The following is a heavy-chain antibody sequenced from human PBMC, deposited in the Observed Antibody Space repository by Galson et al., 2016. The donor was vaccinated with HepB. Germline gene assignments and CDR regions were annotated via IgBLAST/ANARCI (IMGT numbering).Heavy chain of an antibody. CDR2: IYWNDDK. Sequence: PALVKPTQTLTLTCTFSGFSLSSSGVGVGWIRQSPGKALEWLALIYWNDDKRYSPSLKSRLTITKDTSKNHVVLTLTNMDPVDTATYYYALRRTSADYGSGKNHCFDYWGQRTLVTVSS. V-gene: IGHV2-5*01. D-gene: IGHD3-10*01. J-gene: IGHJ4*02. CDR3: ALRRTSADYGSGKNHCFDY. CDR1: GFSLSSSGVG.